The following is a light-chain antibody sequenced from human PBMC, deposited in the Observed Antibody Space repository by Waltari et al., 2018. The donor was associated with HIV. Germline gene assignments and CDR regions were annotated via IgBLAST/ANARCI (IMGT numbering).Light chain of an antibody. CDR2: EVS. Sequence: VMTQTPLSLSVSPGQPASISCRSSQSLLSSDGKTYFYWLVQKPGQPPNFLIFEVSNLFSGVSDRFSGSGSGTDFTLKISRVEADDVGNYYCMQTLQVPITFGQGTRLEVK. CDR1: QSLLSSDGKTY. J-gene: IGKJ5*01. CDR3: MQTLQVPIT. V-gene: IGKV2D-29*01.